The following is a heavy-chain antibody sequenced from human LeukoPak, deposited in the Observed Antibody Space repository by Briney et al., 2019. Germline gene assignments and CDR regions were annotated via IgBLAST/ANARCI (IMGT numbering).Heavy chain of an antibody. Sequence: SETLSLTCTVSGGSISSSSDYWGWIRQPPGKGLEWIGSIYYSGSTYYNPSLKSRVTISVDTSKNQFSLKLSSVTAADTAVYYCARSRKLGNMDVWGKGTTVTVSS. CDR3: ARSRKLGNMDV. J-gene: IGHJ6*03. V-gene: IGHV4-39*07. CDR1: GGSISSSSDY. D-gene: IGHD3-3*02. CDR2: IYYSGST.